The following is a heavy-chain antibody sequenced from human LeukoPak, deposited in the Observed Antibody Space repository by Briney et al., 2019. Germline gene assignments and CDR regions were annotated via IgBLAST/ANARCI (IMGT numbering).Heavy chain of an antibody. CDR1: GGTFSSYA. Sequence: GASVKVSCKASGGTFSSYAISWVRQAPGQGLEWMGGIIPIFGTANCAQKFQGRVTITADESTSTAYMELSSLRSEDTAVYYCGRDYHLGGIDVWGQGTTVTVSS. CDR3: GRDYHLGGIDV. V-gene: IGHV1-69*13. D-gene: IGHD3-3*02. CDR2: IIPIFGTA. J-gene: IGHJ6*02.